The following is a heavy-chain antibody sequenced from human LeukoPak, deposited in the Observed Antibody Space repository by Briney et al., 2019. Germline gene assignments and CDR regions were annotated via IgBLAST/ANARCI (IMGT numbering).Heavy chain of an antibody. D-gene: IGHD3-10*01. CDR2: IYYSGST. V-gene: IGHV4-59*01. CDR1: RGSISSYY. Sequence: SETLSLTCTVPRGSISSYYWSCTWQPPGKGLEWIGYIYYSGSTNYNPSLKSRVTISVDASKNQFSLKLSSVTAADTAVYYCAREGSSGYYGMDVWGQGTTVTVSS. CDR3: AREGSSGYYGMDV. J-gene: IGHJ6*02.